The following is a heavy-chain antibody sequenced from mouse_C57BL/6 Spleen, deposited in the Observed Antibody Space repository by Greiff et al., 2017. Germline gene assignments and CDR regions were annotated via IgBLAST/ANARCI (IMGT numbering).Heavy chain of an antibody. CDR3: ARIIYYDYDSWYFEV. J-gene: IGHJ1*03. V-gene: IGHV1-53*01. CDR2: INPSNGGT. D-gene: IGHD2-4*01. Sequence: QVQLQQPGTELVKPGASVKLSCKASGYTFTSYWMHWVKQRPGQGLEWIGNINPSNGGTNYNEKFKSKATLTVDKSSSTAYMQLSSLTSEDSAVYYCARIIYYDYDSWYFEVWGTGTTVTVSS. CDR1: GYTFTSYW.